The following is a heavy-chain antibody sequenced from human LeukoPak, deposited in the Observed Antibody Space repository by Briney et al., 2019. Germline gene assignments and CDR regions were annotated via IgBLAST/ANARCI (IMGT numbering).Heavy chain of an antibody. Sequence: GGSLRLSCAAPGFTFSSYAMHWVRQAPGKGLEWVAFIRYDGSNKYYADSVKGRFTISRDNSKNTLFLQMNSLRAEDTAIYYCARDQGDSNDYYGMDVWGQGTTVTVSS. D-gene: IGHD4-11*01. V-gene: IGHV3-30*14. CDR2: IRYDGSNK. CDR3: ARDQGDSNDYYGMDV. CDR1: GFTFSSYA. J-gene: IGHJ6*02.